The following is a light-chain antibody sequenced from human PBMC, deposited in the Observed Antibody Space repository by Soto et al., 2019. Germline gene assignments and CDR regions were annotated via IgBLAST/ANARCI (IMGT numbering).Light chain of an antibody. V-gene: IGKV3-20*01. J-gene: IGKJ4*01. CDR2: GAF. CDR1: QSVDSNY. Sequence: EIVLRQSPGTLSLYPGDRATLSCRASQSVDSNYVAWYQQKAGQATRLIIYGAFTRATGVPHWFSGSASGSDFTLTISRLEPEVFAVYSCQQYGSSPLTFGGGTKV. CDR3: QQYGSSPLT.